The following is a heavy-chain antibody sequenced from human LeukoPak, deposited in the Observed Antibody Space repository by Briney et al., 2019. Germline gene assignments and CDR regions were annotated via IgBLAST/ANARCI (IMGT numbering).Heavy chain of an antibody. D-gene: IGHD5-12*01. CDR3: VRGGYRGAFDI. V-gene: IGHV1-2*02. CDR2: INPNISGT. Sequence: ASVTVSFKSSGYTFTDYYMHWVGQAPGKGGEWMGWINPNISGTNYAQKFQARVTMTRDTSISTAYMELSRLRSDDTAVYYCVRGGYRGAFDIWGQGTMVTVSS. CDR1: GYTFTDYY. J-gene: IGHJ3*02.